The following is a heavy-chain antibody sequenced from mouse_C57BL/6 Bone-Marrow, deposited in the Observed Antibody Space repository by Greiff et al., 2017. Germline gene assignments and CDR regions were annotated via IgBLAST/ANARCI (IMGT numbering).Heavy chain of an antibody. D-gene: IGHD2-12*01. V-gene: IGHV1-42*01. CDR3: ARAPYCYYPYWYFDV. CDR2: FNPSTGGT. J-gene: IGHJ1*03. Sequence: VHVKQSGPELVKPGASVKISCKASGYSFTGYYMNWVKQSPEKSLEWIGEFNPSTGGTTYNQKFKAKATLTVDKSSSTAYMQLKDLTAEDSAVYYCARAPYCYYPYWYFDVWGTGTTVTVSS. CDR1: GYSFTGYY.